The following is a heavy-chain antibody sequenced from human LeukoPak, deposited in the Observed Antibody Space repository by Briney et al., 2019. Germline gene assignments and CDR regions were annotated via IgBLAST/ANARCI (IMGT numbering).Heavy chain of an antibody. D-gene: IGHD2-8*02. V-gene: IGHV6-1*01. Sequence: SQTLSLTSAISGDSLSINSAASNWIRQSPSRGLEWLGRTYHRSKWYSESAVSLKGRIIINPDTSKNQFSLQLNSVAPEDTAVYYCARTTGHFDYWGQGTLVTVSS. CDR1: GDSLSINSAA. J-gene: IGHJ4*02. CDR3: ARTTGHFDY. CDR2: TYHRSKWYS.